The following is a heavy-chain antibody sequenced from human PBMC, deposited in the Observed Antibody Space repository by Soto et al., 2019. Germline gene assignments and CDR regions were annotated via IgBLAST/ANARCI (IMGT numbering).Heavy chain of an antibody. J-gene: IGHJ6*02. CDR2: IIPIFGTA. CDR3: ARDDVDTAMPYGMDV. V-gene: IGHV1-69*13. CDR1: GGTFSSYA. D-gene: IGHD5-18*01. Sequence: VASVKVSCKASGGTFSSYAISWVRQAPGQGLEWMGGIIPIFGTANYAQKFQGRVTITADESTSTAYMELSSLRSEDTAVYYCARDDVDTAMPYGMDVWGQGTTVTVSS.